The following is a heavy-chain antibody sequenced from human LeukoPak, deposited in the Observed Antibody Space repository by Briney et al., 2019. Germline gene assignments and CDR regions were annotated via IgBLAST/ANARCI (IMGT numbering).Heavy chain of an antibody. V-gene: IGHV4-34*01. CDR1: GGSLSGYS. J-gene: IGHJ4*02. CDR2: INHSGST. Sequence: SETLSLTCAVYGGSLSGYSWSWIRQPPGKGPEWIGEINHSGSTNYNPSLKSRVTITADTSKNQFSLKLSAVTAADTAFYYCARVPGRPADVFDHWGQGTLVTVSS. D-gene: IGHD2-2*01. CDR3: ARVPGRPADVFDH.